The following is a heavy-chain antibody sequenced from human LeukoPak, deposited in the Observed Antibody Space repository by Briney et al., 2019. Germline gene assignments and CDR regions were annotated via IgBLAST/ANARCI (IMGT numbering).Heavy chain of an antibody. CDR1: GFTFSNYG. J-gene: IGHJ3*02. D-gene: IGHD4/OR15-4a*01. Sequence: GGSLRLSCAASGFTFSNYGMHWVRPAPGKGLEWVAVISYDGSNKYYADAVKGRFTISRDNSKNTLYLQMNSLSAEDTAVYYCARPAIYGDHVGAFDIWGQGTMVTVSS. V-gene: IGHV3-30*03. CDR3: ARPAIYGDHVGAFDI. CDR2: ISYDGSNK.